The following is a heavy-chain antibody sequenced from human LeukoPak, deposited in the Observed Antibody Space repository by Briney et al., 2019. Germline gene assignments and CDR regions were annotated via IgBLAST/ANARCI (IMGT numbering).Heavy chain of an antibody. J-gene: IGHJ6*02. CDR1: GGSISPYH. D-gene: IGHD4-11*01. CDR2: IYYRGST. Sequence: PSYTLSLTCTVSGGSISPYHGVWIRQPPRKGRECIASIYYRGSTSYHPSLKSRVNISVDTSKHHFSLKLSSVTAADTAVYYCGRYSSGSSGMDVWGQGTTVTVSS. CDR3: GRYSSGSSGMDV. V-gene: IGHV4-59*07.